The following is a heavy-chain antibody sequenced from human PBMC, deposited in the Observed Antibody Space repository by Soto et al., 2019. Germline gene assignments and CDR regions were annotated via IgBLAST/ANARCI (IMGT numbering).Heavy chain of an antibody. CDR2: SYYSGTT. CDR3: ARQSGGYYYDGMDV. D-gene: IGHD1-26*01. CDR1: GGSISDYY. Sequence: QVQLQESGPGLVKPSETLSLTCTVSGGSISDYYWSWIRQPPGKGLEWIGYSYYSGTTNYSPSLKSRVTISVDTSKNQFSLELSSVTAADSAIYYCARQSGGYYYDGMDVWGQGTTVTVSS. V-gene: IGHV4-59*08. J-gene: IGHJ6*02.